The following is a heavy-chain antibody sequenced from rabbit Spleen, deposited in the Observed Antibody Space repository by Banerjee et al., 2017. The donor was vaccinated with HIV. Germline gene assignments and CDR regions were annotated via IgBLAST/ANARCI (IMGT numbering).Heavy chain of an antibody. CDR1: GFSFSISYW. D-gene: IGHD3-1*01. CDR2: IYAGSSGNT. J-gene: IGHJ4*01. CDR3: ARAGAGGSGYNL. Sequence: QEQLVESGGDLVQPEGSLTLTCKASGFSFSISYWICWVRQAPGKGLEWIACIYAGSSGNTYYATWAKGRFTISRTSSTTVTLQMTSLTAADTATYFCARAGAGGSGYNLWGPGTLVTVS. V-gene: IGHV1S45*01.